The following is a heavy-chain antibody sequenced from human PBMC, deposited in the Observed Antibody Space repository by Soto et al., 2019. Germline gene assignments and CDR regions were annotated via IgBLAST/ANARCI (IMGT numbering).Heavy chain of an antibody. D-gene: IGHD3-22*01. Sequence: SETLSLTCTVSGGSISSGDYYWSWIRQPPGKGLEWIGYIYYSGSTYYNPSLKSRVTISVDTSKNQFSLKLSSVTAADTAVYYCARGSGYYDSSGYLGPWGQGTLVTVSS. V-gene: IGHV4-30-4*01. CDR1: GGSISSGDYY. J-gene: IGHJ5*02. CDR3: ARGSGYYDSSGYLGP. CDR2: IYYSGST.